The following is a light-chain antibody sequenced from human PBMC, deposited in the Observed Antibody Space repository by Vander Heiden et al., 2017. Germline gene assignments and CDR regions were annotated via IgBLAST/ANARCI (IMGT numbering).Light chain of an antibody. CDR2: DAS. CDR1: QSVRSF. CDR3: QQRSNWPPPT. V-gene: IGKV3-11*01. Sequence: EIVLTQSPATLSLSPGERATLSCRASQSVRSFLAWYQQKPGQAPRLLIFDASNRATGIPARFSGSGSGTDFTLTISSLEPEDIAVYYCQQRSNWPPPTFGGGTKVEIK. J-gene: IGKJ4*01.